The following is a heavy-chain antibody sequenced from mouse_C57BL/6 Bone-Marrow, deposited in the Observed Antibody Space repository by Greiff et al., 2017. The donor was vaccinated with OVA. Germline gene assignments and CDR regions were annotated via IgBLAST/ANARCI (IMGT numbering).Heavy chain of an antibody. CDR1: GFTFSSYA. CDR2: ISDGGSYT. Sequence: EVQRVESGGGLVKPGGSLKLSCAASGFTFSSYAMSWVRQTPEKRLEWVATISDGGSYTYYPDNVKGRFPISSDNAKNNLYLQMSHMKSEDTAMYYCARDGGVAYWGQGTLVTVSA. J-gene: IGHJ3*01. V-gene: IGHV5-4*01. CDR3: ARDGGVAY.